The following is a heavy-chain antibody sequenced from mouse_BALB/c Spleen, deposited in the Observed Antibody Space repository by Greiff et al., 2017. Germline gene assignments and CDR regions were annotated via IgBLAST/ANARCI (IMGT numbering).Heavy chain of an antibody. J-gene: IGHJ4*01. D-gene: IGHD2-2*01. V-gene: IGHV1-4*01. CDR3: ARGTTMVNAMDY. Sequence: QVQLQQPGAELVRPGASVKLSCKASGYSFTSYWMHWVKQRPGQGLEWIGYINPSTGYTEYNQKFKDKATLTADKSSSTAYMQLSSLTSEDSAVYYCARGTTMVNAMDYWGQGTSVTVSS. CDR1: GYSFTSYW. CDR2: INPSTGYT.